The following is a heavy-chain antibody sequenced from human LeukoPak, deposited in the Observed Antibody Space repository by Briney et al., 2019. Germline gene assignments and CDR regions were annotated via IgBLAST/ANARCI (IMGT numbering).Heavy chain of an antibody. CDR3: AKVGWLQG. CDR1: GFSFSSYW. J-gene: IGHJ4*02. V-gene: IGHV3-7*01. Sequence: GGSLRLSCAASGFSFSSYWMSWVRQTPGKGLEWVANIKEDGSEKYYVDSVKGRFTTSRDNSKNTLYLQMNSLRAEDTAVYYCAKVGWLQGWGQGTLVTVSS. D-gene: IGHD5-24*01. CDR2: IKEDGSEK.